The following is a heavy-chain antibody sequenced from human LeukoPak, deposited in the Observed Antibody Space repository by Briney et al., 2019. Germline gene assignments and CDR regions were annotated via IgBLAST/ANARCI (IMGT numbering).Heavy chain of an antibody. Sequence: SETLSLTCDVSGGSVTSDYWGWIRQSPGMGLEWIGETNKISPSGGPNYNPSLKSRATISLDTSKNQVSLKLTSVTAADTAVYFCARGSGASYRIFFLQWGLGTLVSVSS. CDR2: TNKISPSGGP. V-gene: IGHV4-34*01. CDR1: GGSVTSDY. D-gene: IGHD1-26*01. J-gene: IGHJ1*01. CDR3: ARGSGASYRIFFLQ.